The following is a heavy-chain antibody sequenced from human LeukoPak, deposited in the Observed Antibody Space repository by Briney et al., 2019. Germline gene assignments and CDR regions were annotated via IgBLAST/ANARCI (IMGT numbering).Heavy chain of an antibody. Sequence: SETLSLTCTVSGDSFSSYYWSWIRQPPGQGLEWIGYMYYSGSPNYNPSLKSRVTISVDTSKNQFSLKLASVTAADTAVYYCARQGCSGGSCLDAFDIWGQGTMVTVSS. CDR3: ARQGCSGGSCLDAFDI. CDR2: MYYSGSP. J-gene: IGHJ3*02. D-gene: IGHD2-15*01. V-gene: IGHV4-59*08. CDR1: GDSFSSYY.